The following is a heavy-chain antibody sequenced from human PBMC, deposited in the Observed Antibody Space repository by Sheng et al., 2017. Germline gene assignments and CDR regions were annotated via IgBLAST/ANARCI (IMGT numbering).Heavy chain of an antibody. V-gene: IGHV3-30*19. D-gene: IGHD6-19*01. J-gene: IGHJ4*02. CDR3: AKNRLAVAATTYYADS. Sequence: FSSYVMHWVRQAPGKGPEWVAVISYDAADKYYADSVKGRFTISRDNSNFTLSLQMNSLRPEDTALYYCAKNRLAVAATTYYADSWGQGTLVTVSS. CDR2: ISYDAADK. CDR1: FSSYV.